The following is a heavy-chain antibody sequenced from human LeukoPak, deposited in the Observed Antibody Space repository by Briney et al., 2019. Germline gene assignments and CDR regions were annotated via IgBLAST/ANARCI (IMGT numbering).Heavy chain of an antibody. J-gene: IGHJ4*02. CDR3: ASILSGSYSDY. CDR2: INPNSGGT. V-gene: IGHV1-2*02. D-gene: IGHD1-26*01. Sequence: VASVKVSCKASGYTFAGYYMHWVRQAPGQGLAWMGWINPNSGGTNYAQKFQGRVTMTRDTSISTAYMELSRLRSDDTAVYYCASILSGSYSDYWGQGTLVTVSS. CDR1: GYTFAGYY.